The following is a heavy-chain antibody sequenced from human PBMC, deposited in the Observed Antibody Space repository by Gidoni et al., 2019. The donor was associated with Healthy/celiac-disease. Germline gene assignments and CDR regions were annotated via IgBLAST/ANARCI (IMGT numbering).Heavy chain of an antibody. CDR2: ISSSGSTI. CDR3: ARALEVGYYYYGMDV. D-gene: IGHD3-3*01. J-gene: IGHJ6*02. Sequence: EVQLVESGGGLVQPGGSLRLSCAASGFTFSSYEMNWVRQAPGKGLEWVSYISSSGSTIYYADSVKGRFTISRDNAKNSLYLQMNSLRAEDTAVYYCARALEVGYYYYGMDVWGQGTTVTVSS. V-gene: IGHV3-48*03. CDR1: GFTFSSYE.